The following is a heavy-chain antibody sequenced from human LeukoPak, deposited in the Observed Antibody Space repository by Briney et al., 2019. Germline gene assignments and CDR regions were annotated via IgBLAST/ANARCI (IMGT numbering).Heavy chain of an antibody. CDR2: IIPILGIA. V-gene: IGHV1-69*04. J-gene: IGHJ4*02. CDR3: ARDGSLTGTPLSLSFDY. Sequence: ASVKVSCKASGGTFSNYAISWVRQAPGQGLEWMGRIIPILGIAKYAQKFQGRVTVTADKSTSRAYMELSSLRSEDTAVYYCARDGSLTGTPLSLSFDYWGQGTLVTVSS. D-gene: IGHD1-7*01. CDR1: GGTFSNYA.